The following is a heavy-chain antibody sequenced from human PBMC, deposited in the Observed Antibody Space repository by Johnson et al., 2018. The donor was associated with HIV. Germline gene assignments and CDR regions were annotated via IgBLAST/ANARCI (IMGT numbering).Heavy chain of an antibody. V-gene: IGHV3-74*02. J-gene: IGHJ3*02. CDR1: GFSFSNYW. Sequence: MLLVESGGGLVQPGGSLRLSCVVSGFSFSNYWMEWVRQAPGKGLVWVSRIKSDGSSTTYADPVKGRFTISRDNAKNTLHLEMKSLRADDTAVYYCANLYTYGSGAFDIWGQGTMVTVSS. CDR2: IKSDGSST. CDR3: ANLYTYGSGAFDI. D-gene: IGHD5-18*01.